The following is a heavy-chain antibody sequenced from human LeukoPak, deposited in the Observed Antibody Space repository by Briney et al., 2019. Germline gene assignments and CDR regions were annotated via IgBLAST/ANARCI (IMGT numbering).Heavy chain of an antibody. Sequence: GGSLRLSCAASGFTFSNAWMSWVRQAPGKGLEWVGRIKSKTDGGTTDYAAPVKGRFTISRDDSKNTLYLQMNSLKPEDTAVYYCTTGESGSGQIAYGDYGAYFDYWGQGTLVTVSS. V-gene: IGHV3-15*01. CDR2: IKSKTDGGTT. CDR3: TTGESGSGQIAYGDYGAYFDY. D-gene: IGHD4-17*01. J-gene: IGHJ4*02. CDR1: GFTFSNAW.